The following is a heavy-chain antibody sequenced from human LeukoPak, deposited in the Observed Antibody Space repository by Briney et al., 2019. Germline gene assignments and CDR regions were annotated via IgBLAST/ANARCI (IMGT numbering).Heavy chain of an antibody. CDR2: INPNSGGT. CDR1: GYTFTGYY. D-gene: IGHD6-6*01. J-gene: IGHJ5*02. V-gene: IGHV1-2*02. Sequence: GASVKVSCKASGYTFTGYYMHWVRQAPGRGLEWMGWINPNSGGTNYAQKFQGRVTMTRDTSISTAYMELSRLRSDDTAVYYCARDVSSSSFEQNWFDPWGQGTLVTVSS. CDR3: ARDVSSSSFEQNWFDP.